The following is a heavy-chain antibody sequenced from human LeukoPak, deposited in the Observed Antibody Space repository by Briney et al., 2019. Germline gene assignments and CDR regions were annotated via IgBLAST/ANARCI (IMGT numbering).Heavy chain of an antibody. CDR1: GFSFSSYS. J-gene: IGHJ4*02. CDR2: ISTNNNYI. Sequence: GGSLRLSCAASGFSFSSYSMNWVRQAPGKGLEWVSSISTNNNYIYYADSVKGRFTISRDNAKNSLYLQMNSLRAEDTAVYYCARGPYWGQGTLVTVSS. CDR3: ARGPY. V-gene: IGHV3-21*01.